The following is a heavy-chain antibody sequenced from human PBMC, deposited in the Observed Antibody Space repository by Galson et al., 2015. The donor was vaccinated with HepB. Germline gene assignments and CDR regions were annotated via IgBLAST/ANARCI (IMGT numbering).Heavy chain of an antibody. D-gene: IGHD1-26*01. CDR3: ARSGPYYFDF. Sequence: SLRLSCAASGFTFNSYGMTWVRQAPGKGLEWVSTVSDSGRYIYYADSVRGRFTISRDGSKNTLYLQMNSLSAEDTAIYYCARSGPYYFDFWGQGTLVTVSS. CDR1: GFTFNSYG. J-gene: IGHJ4*02. V-gene: IGHV3-23*01. CDR2: VSDSGRYI.